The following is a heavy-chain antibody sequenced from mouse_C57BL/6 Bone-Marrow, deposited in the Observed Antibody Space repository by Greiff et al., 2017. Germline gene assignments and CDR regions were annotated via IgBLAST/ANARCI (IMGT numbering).Heavy chain of an antibody. J-gene: IGHJ4*01. CDR1: GFTFSSYG. Sequence: EVNLVESGGDLVKPGGSLKLSCAASGFTFSSYGMSWVRQTPDKRLEWVATISSGGSYTYYPDSVKGRFTISRDNAKNTLYLQMSSLKSEDTAMYYCARHGRMITTLYYYAMDYWGQGTSVTVSS. CDR3: ARHGRMITTLYYYAMDY. CDR2: ISSGGSYT. D-gene: IGHD2-4*01. V-gene: IGHV5-6*01.